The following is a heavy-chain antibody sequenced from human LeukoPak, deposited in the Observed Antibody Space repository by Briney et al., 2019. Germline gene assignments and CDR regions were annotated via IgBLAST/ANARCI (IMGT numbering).Heavy chain of an antibody. J-gene: IGHJ4*02. CDR2: ISGSGGST. D-gene: IGHD3-22*01. CDR3: AKRGASYDSSGNDY. Sequence: PGGSLRLSCAASGFIFSSYAMSWVRQAPGKGLEWVSAISGSGGSTYYADSVKGRFTISRDNSKNTLYLQMNSLRAEDTAVYYCAKRGASYDSSGNDYWGQGTLVTVSS. CDR1: GFIFSSYA. V-gene: IGHV3-23*01.